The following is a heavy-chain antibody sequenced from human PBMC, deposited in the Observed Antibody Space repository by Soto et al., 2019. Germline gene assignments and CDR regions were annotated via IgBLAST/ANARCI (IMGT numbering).Heavy chain of an antibody. D-gene: IGHD6-19*01. V-gene: IGHV4-59*13. CDR2: VYHTGST. CDR3: ARRLFGSGWTLDS. CDR1: GSSISTYD. Sequence: ETLSLTCDVSGSSISTYDWIWVRQAPGKGLEWIGNVYHTGSTDYNSSLRSRVTISVDTSKNQFSLNMNSVTAADTAVYYCARRLFGSGWTLDSWGQGALVTVSS. J-gene: IGHJ4*02.